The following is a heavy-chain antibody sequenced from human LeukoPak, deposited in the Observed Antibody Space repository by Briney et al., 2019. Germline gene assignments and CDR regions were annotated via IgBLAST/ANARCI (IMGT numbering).Heavy chain of an antibody. D-gene: IGHD6-13*01. CDR3: ARQGSSSWYESAFDI. CDR2: IYYSGST. J-gene: IGHJ3*02. CDR1: GGSISSYY. Sequence: TASETLSLTCTVSGGSISSYYWSWIRQPPGKGLEWIGYIYYSGSTNYNPSLKSRVTISVDTSKNQFSLKLSSVTAADTAVYYCARQGSSSWYESAFDIWGQGTMVTVSS. V-gene: IGHV4-59*08.